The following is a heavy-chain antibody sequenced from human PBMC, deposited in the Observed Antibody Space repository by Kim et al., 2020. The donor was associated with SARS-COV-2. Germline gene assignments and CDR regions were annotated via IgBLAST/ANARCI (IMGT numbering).Heavy chain of an antibody. J-gene: IGHJ4*02. Sequence: ASVKVSCKASDYIFTTYGISWVRQAPGQGLEWMGWISTYNGNTNYAQKLQGRVTMTSDTSTSTAYMELRSLRSDDTAVYYCARIIILNYGDYAGYFDYWGQGTLVTVSS. V-gene: IGHV1-18*01. CDR3: ARIIILNYGDYAGYFDY. CDR1: DYIFTTYG. CDR2: ISTYNGNT. D-gene: IGHD4-17*01.